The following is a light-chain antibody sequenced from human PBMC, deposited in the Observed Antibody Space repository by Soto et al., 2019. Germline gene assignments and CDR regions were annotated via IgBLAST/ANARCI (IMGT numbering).Light chain of an antibody. V-gene: IGLV1-40*01. CDR3: QSYDSSLSGYVV. Sequence: QAVVTQPPSVSGAPGQRVTISCTGSSSNIGAGYDVHWYQQLPGTTPKLLIYGDSHRPSGVPDRFSGSKSGTSAALAITGLQAEDEADYYCQSYDSSLSGYVVFGGGTKVTVL. J-gene: IGLJ2*01. CDR1: SSNIGAGYD. CDR2: GDS.